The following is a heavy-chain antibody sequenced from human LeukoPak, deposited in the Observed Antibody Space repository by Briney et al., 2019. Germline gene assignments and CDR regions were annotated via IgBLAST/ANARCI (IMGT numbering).Heavy chain of an antibody. D-gene: IGHD6-13*01. J-gene: IGHJ4*02. Sequence: GGSLRLSCAASGFTFSTYAMHWVRQAPGKGLEYVSGITRKGDSTYYADSVKGRFIISRDNSKNTLYLQMGGLRAEDMAVYYCARQAAGVVYWGQGTLVTVSS. CDR2: ITRKGDST. CDR3: ARQAAGVVY. V-gene: IGHV3-64*02. CDR1: GFTFSTYA.